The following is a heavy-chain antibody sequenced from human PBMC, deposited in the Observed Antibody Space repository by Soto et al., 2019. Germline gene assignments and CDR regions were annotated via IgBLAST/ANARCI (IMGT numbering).Heavy chain of an antibody. CDR3: ASSMVRGVVFDY. CDR1: GYTFTSYA. V-gene: IGHV1-3*01. Sequence: VQLVQSGAEVKKPGASVKVSCKASGYTFTSYAMHWVRQAPGQRLEWMGWINAGNGNTKYSQKFQGRVTITRDTSASTAYMELSSLRSEDTAVYYCASSMVRGVVFDYWGQGTLVTVSS. J-gene: IGHJ4*02. D-gene: IGHD3-10*01. CDR2: INAGNGNT.